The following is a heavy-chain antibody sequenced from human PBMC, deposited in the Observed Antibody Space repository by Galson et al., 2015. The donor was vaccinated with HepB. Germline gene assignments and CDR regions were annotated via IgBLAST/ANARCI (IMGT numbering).Heavy chain of an antibody. CDR3: ARLEVGAFRSGSQSFDC. CDR1: EFTVTSNY. CDR2: IFSGGAT. V-gene: IGHV3-66*01. Sequence: SLRVSCAASEFTVTSNYMAWVRQAPGVGLEWVAVIFSGGATHYADPVKGRFALSREISKNTLYIQVNSLRAEDTAVYYCARLEVGAFRSGSQSFDCWGQGTLVTVSS. D-gene: IGHD3-3*01. J-gene: IGHJ4*02.